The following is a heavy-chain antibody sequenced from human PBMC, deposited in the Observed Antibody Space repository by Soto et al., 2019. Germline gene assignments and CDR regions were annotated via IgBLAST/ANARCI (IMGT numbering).Heavy chain of an antibody. CDR2: IYSGGST. CDR1: GFTVSSNY. D-gene: IGHD3-10*01. V-gene: IGHV3-53*01. J-gene: IGHJ6*02. CDR3: ARENKGSGSYIYYYYGMDV. Sequence: GGSLRLSCAASGFTVSSNYMSWVRQAPGKGLEWVSVIYSGGSTYYADSVKGRFTISRDNSKNTLYLQMNSLRADDTAVYYCARENKGSGSYIYYYYGMDVWGQGTTVTVSS.